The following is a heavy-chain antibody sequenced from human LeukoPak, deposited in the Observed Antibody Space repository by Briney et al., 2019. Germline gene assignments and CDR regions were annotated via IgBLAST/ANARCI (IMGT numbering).Heavy chain of an antibody. CDR3: ARDGAIVVVTATFDY. CDR1: GFTFSSYS. D-gene: IGHD2-21*02. Sequence: GGSLRLSCAASGFTFSSYSMNWVRQAPGKGLEWVSSISSSSSYIYYADSVKGRFTISRDNAKNSLYLQMNSLRAEDTAVYYCARDGAIVVVTATFDYWGQGTLVTVSS. CDR2: ISSSSSYI. J-gene: IGHJ4*02. V-gene: IGHV3-21*01.